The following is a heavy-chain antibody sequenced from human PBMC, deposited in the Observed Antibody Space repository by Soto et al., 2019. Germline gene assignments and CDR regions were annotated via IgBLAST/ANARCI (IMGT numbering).Heavy chain of an antibody. D-gene: IGHD2-8*01. CDR2: IYYSGST. V-gene: IGHV4-59*01. CDR1: GGSISSYY. J-gene: IGHJ4*02. Sequence: PSETLSLTCTVSGGSISSYYWSWIRQPPGKGLEWIGYIYYSGSTNYNPSLKSRVTISVDTSKNQFSLKLSSVTAADTAVYYCARGNYCTNGVCYSGNIQFDYWGQGTLVTVSS. CDR3: ARGNYCTNGVCYSGNIQFDY.